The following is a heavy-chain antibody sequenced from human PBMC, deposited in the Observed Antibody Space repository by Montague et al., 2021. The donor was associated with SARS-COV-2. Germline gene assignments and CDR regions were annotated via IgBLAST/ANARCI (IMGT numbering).Heavy chain of an antibody. CDR2: TNYRSKWTS. CDR1: GDSVWSNTAA. D-gene: IGHD4-17*01. Sequence: YASSGDSVWSNTAAWNWIRQSPSGGLEWLGRTNYRSKWTSDYATSVEGRISIDPDTSRNQFFLHLRSVTPEDTGVYYCVRDTGSAQAGFDAWGQGTLVTVSS. CDR3: VRDTGSAQAGFDA. J-gene: IGHJ4*02. V-gene: IGHV6-1*01.